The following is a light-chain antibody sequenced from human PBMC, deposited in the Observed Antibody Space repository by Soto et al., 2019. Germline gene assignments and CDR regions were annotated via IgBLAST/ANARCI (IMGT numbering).Light chain of an antibody. Sequence: QSALTQPRSVSGSPGQSVTISCTGTSSDVGGYNYVSWYQQHPGKAPKLMIYDVSKRPSGVPDRFSGSKSGNTASLTISGVQAEDEADYYCCSYAGSYTYVFAAGTKLTVL. CDR1: SSDVGGYNY. CDR2: DVS. V-gene: IGLV2-11*01. CDR3: CSYAGSYTYV. J-gene: IGLJ1*01.